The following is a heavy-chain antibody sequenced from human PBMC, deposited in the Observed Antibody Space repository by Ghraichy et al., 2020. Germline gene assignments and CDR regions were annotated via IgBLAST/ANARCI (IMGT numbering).Heavy chain of an antibody. CDR1: GGTFSSYA. CDR3: ARNRDWRQLGSYYYGMDV. V-gene: IGHV1-69*13. D-gene: IGHD6-6*01. Sequence: SVKVSCKASGGTFSSYAISWVRQAPGQGLEWMGGIIPIFGTANYAQKFQGRVTITADESTSTAYMELSSLRSEDTAVYYCARNRDWRQLGSYYYGMDVWGQGTTVTVSS. J-gene: IGHJ6*02. CDR2: IIPIFGTA.